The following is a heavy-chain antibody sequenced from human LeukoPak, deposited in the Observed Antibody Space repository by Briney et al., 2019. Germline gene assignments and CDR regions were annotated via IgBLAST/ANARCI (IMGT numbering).Heavy chain of an antibody. D-gene: IGHD3-10*01. J-gene: IGHJ5*02. CDR1: GYTFTTHD. CDR2: MSPNSGDT. V-gene: IGHV1-8*01. CDR3: VRDGEGVAISVNYWFDP. Sequence: ASVKVSCKASGYTFTTHDINWVRQATGQGLEWLGWMSPNSGDTGYAQKFQGRVTMTSDSSISTAYMELTDLRSEDTAVYYCVRDGEGVAISVNYWFDPWGQGTLVTVSS.